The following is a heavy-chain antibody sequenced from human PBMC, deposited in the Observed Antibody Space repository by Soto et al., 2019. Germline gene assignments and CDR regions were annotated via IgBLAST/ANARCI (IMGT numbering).Heavy chain of an antibody. V-gene: IGHV4-31*03. Sequence: QVQLHESGPGLVKPSQTLSLTCTVSGGSINSGAYYWSWVQHPGKGLEWIGAISYRGTTYYNPSLQSRITMSVDTSKTQLSLKLSSVTAADTAVYYCARMSATGTRWFDPWGPGTLVTVSS. D-gene: IGHD1-1*01. CDR3: ARMSATGTRWFDP. CDR2: ISYRGTT. J-gene: IGHJ5*02. CDR1: GGSINSGAYY.